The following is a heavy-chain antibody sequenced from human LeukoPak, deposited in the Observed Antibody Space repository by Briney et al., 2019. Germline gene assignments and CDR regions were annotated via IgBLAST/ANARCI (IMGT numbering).Heavy chain of an antibody. Sequence: SETLSLTCTVSGGSISSGGYYWSWIRQHPGKGLEWIGYIYYSGSTYYNPSLKSRVTISVDTSKNQFSLKLSSVTAADTAVYYCARHKSSAYSSSWYVGYWGQGTLVTVSS. V-gene: IGHV4-39*01. CDR3: ARHKSSAYSSSWYVGY. D-gene: IGHD6-13*01. CDR1: GGSISSGGYY. J-gene: IGHJ4*02. CDR2: IYYSGST.